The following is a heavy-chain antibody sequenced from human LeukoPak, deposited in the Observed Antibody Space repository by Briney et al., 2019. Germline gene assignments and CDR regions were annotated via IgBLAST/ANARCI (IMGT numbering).Heavy chain of an antibody. D-gene: IGHD3-22*01. V-gene: IGHV3-21*01. Sequence: NPGGSPTLSCAASGFTFSSYSMNWVRQAPGKGLEWVSSISGSSSYIYYADSVKGRFTISRDNAKNSLYLQMNSLRAEDTAVYYCVREGLFYWGQRTVVADSS. J-gene: IGHJ4*02. CDR2: ISGSSSYI. CDR3: VREGLFY. CDR1: GFTFSSYS.